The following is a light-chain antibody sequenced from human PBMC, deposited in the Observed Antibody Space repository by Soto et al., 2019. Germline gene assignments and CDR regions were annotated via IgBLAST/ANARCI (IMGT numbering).Light chain of an antibody. CDR1: QSISSW. CDR3: QQYNSFTP. V-gene: IGKV1-5*03. Sequence: DIQMTQSPSTLSASVGDRVTITCRASQSISSWLAWYQQKPGKAPKLLIYKASSLESGVPSRFSGSGSGTEFTLTISSLQPDGFATYYCQQYNSFTPFGQGTKVEIK. J-gene: IGKJ1*01. CDR2: KAS.